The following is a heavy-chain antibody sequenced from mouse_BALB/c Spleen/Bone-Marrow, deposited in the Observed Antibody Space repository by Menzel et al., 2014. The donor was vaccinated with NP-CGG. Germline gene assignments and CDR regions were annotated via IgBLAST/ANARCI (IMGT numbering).Heavy chain of an antibody. CDR2: ISSGGHDT. D-gene: IGHD2-4*01. Sequence: EVKLVESGRGLVKPGGSLKLSCAASGFTFSSYSMSWVRQTPEKRLEWVATISSGGHDTYYPDSVKGRFTISRDNAKNTLYLQMSSLKSEDTAVYYCSKDGGYDYSYYFDYWGQGTTLTVSS. CDR3: SKDGGYDYSYYFDY. V-gene: IGHV5-6-4*01. J-gene: IGHJ2*01. CDR1: GFTFSSYS.